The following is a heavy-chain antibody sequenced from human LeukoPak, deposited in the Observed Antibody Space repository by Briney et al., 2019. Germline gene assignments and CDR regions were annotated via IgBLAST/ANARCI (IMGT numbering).Heavy chain of an antibody. D-gene: IGHD2-2*01. J-gene: IGHJ6*03. CDR3: AKDLGYCSSTSCYYYYYMDV. Sequence: PGGTLRLSCAASGFPFSSYGMHWARQAPGKGLEWMAVISYDGSNKYYADSVKGRFTISRDNSNNPLYLQMNSLRAEDTAVYYCAKDLGYCSSTSCYYYYYMDVWGKGTTVTVSS. CDR1: GFPFSSYG. V-gene: IGHV3-30*18. CDR2: ISYDGSNK.